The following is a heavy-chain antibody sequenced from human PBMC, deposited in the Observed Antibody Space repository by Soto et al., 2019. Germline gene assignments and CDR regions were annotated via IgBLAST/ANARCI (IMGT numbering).Heavy chain of an antibody. D-gene: IGHD6-13*01. J-gene: IGHJ4*02. CDR1: GFTFTINA. CDR2: ITNSGGST. Sequence: GGSLRLSCAASGFTFTINAMTWVRQAPGKGLEWVSGITNSGGSTFYADSVKGRFSISRDNSKNTLYLQMNSLRADDTAVYYCAKIWAAAAPWYPIDFWGQGTLVTVSS. CDR3: AKIWAAAAPWYPIDF. V-gene: IGHV3-23*01.